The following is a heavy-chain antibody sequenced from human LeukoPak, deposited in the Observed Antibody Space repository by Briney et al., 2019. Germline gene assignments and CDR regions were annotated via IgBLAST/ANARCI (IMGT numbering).Heavy chain of an antibody. D-gene: IGHD1-1*01. J-gene: IGHJ4*02. CDR2: ISGSGGST. Sequence: GGYLSLSSAASGFTICSYAMSWVRQAQGQGLEWVSTISGSGGSTYYADSVKGRFTISRDNSKNTLYLQMNSLRAEDTAVYYCAKDLAVTQTTIFDYWGQGTLVTVSS. CDR1: GFTICSYA. CDR3: AKDLAVTQTTIFDY. V-gene: IGHV3-23*01.